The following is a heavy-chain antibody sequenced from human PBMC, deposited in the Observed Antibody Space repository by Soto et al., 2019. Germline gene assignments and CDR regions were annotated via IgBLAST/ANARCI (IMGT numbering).Heavy chain of an antibody. CDR1: GDSISTYY. J-gene: IGHJ6*03. CDR3: ARGLNTMVRGGRSDYMDV. CDR2: IYYSGST. V-gene: IGHV4-59*12. Sequence: SETLSLTCTVSGDSISTYYWSWIRQPPGKGLEWMGYIYYSGSTNYNPSLKSRVTISVDTSKNQFSLKLSSVTAADTAVYYCARGLNTMVRGGRSDYMDVWGKGTTVTVSS. D-gene: IGHD3-10*01.